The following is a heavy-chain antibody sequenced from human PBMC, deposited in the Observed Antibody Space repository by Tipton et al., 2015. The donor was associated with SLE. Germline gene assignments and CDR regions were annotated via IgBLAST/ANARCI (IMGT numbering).Heavy chain of an antibody. V-gene: IGHV1-8*03. CDR2: MNPNSGNT. J-gene: IGHJ6*03. CDR1: GYTFTSYE. Sequence: QSGPEVKKPGASVKVSCKASGYTFTSYEINWVRQATGQGLEWMGWMNPNSGNTGYAQKFQGRVTITRSTSISTAYMELSSLTSEDTAVYYCARDSRGDYYYYYYMDVWGKGTTVTISS. D-gene: IGHD2-21*01. CDR3: ARDSRGDYYYYYYMDV.